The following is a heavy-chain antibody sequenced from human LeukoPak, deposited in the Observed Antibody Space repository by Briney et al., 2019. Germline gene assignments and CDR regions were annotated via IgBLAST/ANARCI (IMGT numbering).Heavy chain of an antibody. CDR2: INPNSGGT. D-gene: IGHD2-15*01. CDR3: ARDQINVVVAHGGFDP. J-gene: IGHJ5*02. V-gene: IGHV1-2*02. Sequence: ASVKVSCKASGYTFTGYYKHWVRQAPGQGLEWMGWINPNSGGTNYAQKFQGRVTMTRDTSISTAYMELSSLRSEDTAVYYCARDQINVVVAHGGFDPWGQGTLVTVSS. CDR1: GYTFTGYY.